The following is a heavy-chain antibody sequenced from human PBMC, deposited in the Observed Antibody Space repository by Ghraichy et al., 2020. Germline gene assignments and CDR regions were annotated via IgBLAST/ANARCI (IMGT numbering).Heavy chain of an antibody. Sequence: SETLSLTCTVYGGSFSGYYWSWIRQPPGKGLEWIGEINHSGSTNYNPSLKSRVTISVDTSKNQFSLNLSSVTAADTAVYYCARVPLNHAYYYYAMDVWGQGPTVTVSS. J-gene: IGHJ6*02. V-gene: IGHV4-34*01. CDR1: GGSFSGYY. CDR2: INHSGST. CDR3: ARVPLNHAYYYYAMDV.